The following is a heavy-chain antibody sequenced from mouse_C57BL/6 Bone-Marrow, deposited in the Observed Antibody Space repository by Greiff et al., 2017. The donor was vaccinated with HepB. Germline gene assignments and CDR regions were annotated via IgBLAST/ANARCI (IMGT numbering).Heavy chain of an antibody. CDR2: INSDGGST. J-gene: IGHJ2*01. V-gene: IGHV5-2*01. CDR1: EYEFPSHD. Sequence: EVNVVESGGGLVQPGESLKLSCESNEYEFPSHDMSWVRKTPEKRLELVAAINSDGGSTYYPDTMERRFIISRDNTKKTLYLQMSSLRSEDTALYYCARPSTMVTPYYFDYWGQGTTLTVSS. D-gene: IGHD2-1*01. CDR3: ARPSTMVTPYYFDY.